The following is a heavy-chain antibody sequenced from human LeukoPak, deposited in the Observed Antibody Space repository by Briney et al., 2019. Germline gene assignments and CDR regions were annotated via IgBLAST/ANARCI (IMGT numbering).Heavy chain of an antibody. Sequence: GGSLRLSCAASGLTFSSYSMAWVRQAPGKGLEWLSHISASGSNTDYADSVKGRFTISRDNSKNALFLQMNSLRAEDTAVYYCAKDAAGPEYWGEGTLVTVSS. D-gene: IGHD6-13*01. V-gene: IGHV3-23*01. CDR1: GLTFSSYS. CDR3: AKDAAGPEY. CDR2: ISASGSNT. J-gene: IGHJ4*02.